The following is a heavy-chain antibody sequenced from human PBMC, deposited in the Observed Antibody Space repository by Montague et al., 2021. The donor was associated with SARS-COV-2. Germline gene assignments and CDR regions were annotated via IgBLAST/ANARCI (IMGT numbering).Heavy chain of an antibody. CDR2: IYYSGST. CDR1: GGSISSYY. Sequence: SETLSLTCTVSGGSISSYYWNWIRQSPGKGLEWIGYIYYSGSTNYNPSFKSRVTMLVDTSKRQMSLRLTSVTAADTAVYYCAGDRGRFWHFDLWGSGTLVTVSS. J-gene: IGHJ2*01. CDR3: AGDRGRFWHFDL. V-gene: IGHV4-59*01. D-gene: IGHD5-12*01.